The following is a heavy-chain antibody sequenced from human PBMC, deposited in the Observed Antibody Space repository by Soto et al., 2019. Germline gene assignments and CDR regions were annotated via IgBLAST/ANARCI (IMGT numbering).Heavy chain of an antibody. J-gene: IGHJ4*02. CDR2: VSASGGST. Sequence: VHLLESGGGLGQPGGSLRLSCAASGLTFSSYAMSWVRQAPGKGLEWVSTVSASGGSTYYADSVKGRFTISRDNSMNTLYLKMNSLRAEDTAVYYCAKGGTVVTPDFDYWGQGTLVTVSS. CDR3: AKGGTVVTPDFDY. CDR1: GLTFSSYA. V-gene: IGHV3-23*01. D-gene: IGHD2-21*02.